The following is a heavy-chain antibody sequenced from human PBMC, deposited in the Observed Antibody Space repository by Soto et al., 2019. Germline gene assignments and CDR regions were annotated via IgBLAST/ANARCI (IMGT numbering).Heavy chain of an antibody. Sequence: PSETLSLTCAVYGGSFSGYYWSWIRQPPGKGLEWIGEINYSGSTNYNPSLKSRVTISVDTSKNQFSLKLSSVTAADTAVYYCARHDTWLPVDYWGQGTLVTVSS. CDR2: INYSGST. CDR3: ARHDTWLPVDY. CDR1: GGSFSGYY. V-gene: IGHV4-34*01. D-gene: IGHD3-22*01. J-gene: IGHJ4*02.